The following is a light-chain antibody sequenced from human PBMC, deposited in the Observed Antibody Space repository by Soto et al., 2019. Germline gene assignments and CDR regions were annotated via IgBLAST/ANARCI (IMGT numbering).Light chain of an antibody. CDR1: QSFSSTF. Sequence: EILLTQSPDSLSLSPGDRATLSCSVMQSFSSTFFAWYLHKPGQAPRLLIYSASSSATGITDRFSGSGPETDFTLTISRLETEDFAVYYCQQYAISVTFRQGTKVEIK. CDR2: SAS. J-gene: IGKJ1*01. V-gene: IGKV3-20*01. CDR3: QQYAISVT.